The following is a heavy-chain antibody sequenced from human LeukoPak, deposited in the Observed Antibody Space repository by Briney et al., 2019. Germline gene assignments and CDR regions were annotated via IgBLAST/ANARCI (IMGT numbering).Heavy chain of an antibody. V-gene: IGHV3-23*01. J-gene: IGHJ4*02. CDR1: GFTFSTYA. Sequence: PGGSLRLSCAASGFTFSTYAMSWVRQAPGKGLEWVSGLSGSGGSTYYADSVKGRLTISRDNSKNTLYLQMNSLRAEDTAVYYCAKDSGEMATISEFDYWGQGTLVTVSS. D-gene: IGHD5-24*01. CDR3: AKDSGEMATISEFDY. CDR2: LSGSGGST.